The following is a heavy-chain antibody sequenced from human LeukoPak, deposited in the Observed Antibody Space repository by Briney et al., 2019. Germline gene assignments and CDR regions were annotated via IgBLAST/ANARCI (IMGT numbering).Heavy chain of an antibody. D-gene: IGHD3-10*01. CDR3: ARPQWQDTMGPWFDP. J-gene: IGHJ5*01. Sequence: KASETLSLTCTVFGGSITNNYWSWIRQPPGKGLEWIAYTHYTGNTNYNHSLKSRVSISVDMSKNQFSLKLSSVTAADTAVYYCARPQWQDTMGPWFDPWGQGTLVTVST. V-gene: IGHV4-59*13. CDR2: THYTGNT. CDR1: GGSITNNY.